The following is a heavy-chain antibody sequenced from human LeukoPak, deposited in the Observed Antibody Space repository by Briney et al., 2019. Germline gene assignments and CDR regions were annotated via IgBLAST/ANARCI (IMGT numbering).Heavy chain of an antibody. CDR1: GGSISSGGYY. V-gene: IGHV4-31*03. J-gene: IGHJ4*02. CDR2: IYYSGST. D-gene: IGHD6-13*01. Sequence: SETLSLTCTVSGGSISSGGYYWSWICQHPGKGLEWIGYIYYSGSTYYNPSLKSRVTISVDTSKNQFSLKLSSVTAADTAVYYCARARIAAAGTCDYFDYWGQGTLVTVSS. CDR3: ARARIAAAGTCDYFDY.